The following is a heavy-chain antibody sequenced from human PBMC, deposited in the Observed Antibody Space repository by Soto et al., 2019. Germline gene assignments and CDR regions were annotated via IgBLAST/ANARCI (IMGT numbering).Heavy chain of an antibody. CDR1: GGSVSSGSYY. CDR2: FSYSGST. V-gene: IGHV4-61*01. D-gene: IGHD6-13*01. CDR3: ARDSSNRGREVYYDS. J-gene: IGHJ4*02. Sequence: PSETLSLTCTVSGGSVSSGSYYWNWIRQPPGKGLEWIGYFSYSGSTSYNPSLKSRVTISLDRSKNQVSLKLRSVTAADTAVYFCARDSSNRGREVYYDSWGQGTLVTVSS.